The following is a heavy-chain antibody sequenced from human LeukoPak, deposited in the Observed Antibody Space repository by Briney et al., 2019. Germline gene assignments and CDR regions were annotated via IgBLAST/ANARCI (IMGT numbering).Heavy chain of an antibody. V-gene: IGHV3-74*01. CDR1: GFTFSSYW. CDR3: ARGSNMITFGGVIVQTLGIYYYYYMDV. J-gene: IGHJ6*03. CDR2: INSDGSST. D-gene: IGHD3-16*02. Sequence: PGGSLRLSCAASGFTFSSYWMHWVRQAPGKGLVWVSRINSDGSSTSYADSVKGRFTISRDNAKNTLYLQMNSLRAEDTAVYYCARGSNMITFGGVIVQTLGIYYYYYMDVWGKGTTVTISS.